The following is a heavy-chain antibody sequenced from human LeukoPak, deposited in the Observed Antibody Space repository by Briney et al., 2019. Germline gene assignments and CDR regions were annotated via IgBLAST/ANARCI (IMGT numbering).Heavy chain of an antibody. Sequence: ASVKVSCKASGYTFTSYYMHWVRQAPGQGLEWMGIINPSGGSTSYAQKFQGRVTMTRNTSISTAYMELSSLRSEDTAVYYCARSGYIVATHSSDYWGQGTLVTVSS. D-gene: IGHD5-12*01. CDR2: INPSGGST. J-gene: IGHJ4*02. CDR1: GYTFTSYY. V-gene: IGHV1-46*01. CDR3: ARSGYIVATHSSDY.